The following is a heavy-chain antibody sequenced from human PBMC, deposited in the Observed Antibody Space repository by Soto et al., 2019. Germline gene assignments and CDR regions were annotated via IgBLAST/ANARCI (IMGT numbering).Heavy chain of an antibody. J-gene: IGHJ6*03. Sequence: SETLSLTCTVSGGSISSYYWSWIRQPPGKGLEWIGYIYYSGSTNYNPSLKSRVTISVDTSKNQFSLKLSSVTAADTAVYYCASHPDYGDYKDYYYYMDVWGKGTTVTVSS. CDR3: ASHPDYGDYKDYYYYMDV. D-gene: IGHD4-17*01. CDR2: IYYSGST. V-gene: IGHV4-59*08. CDR1: GGSISSYY.